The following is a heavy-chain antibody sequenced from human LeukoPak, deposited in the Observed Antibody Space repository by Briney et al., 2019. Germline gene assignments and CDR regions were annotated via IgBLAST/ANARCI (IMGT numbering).Heavy chain of an antibody. J-gene: IGHJ4*02. CDR3: ASRKLGNDY. CDR1: GGSVSDYY. Sequence: SETLSLTCTISGGSVSDYYWSWIRQSPVKGLEWIGYIYYTGSTTYNPSLKSRVTISADMSKNQFSLKLSSVTAADTAVYYCASRKLGNDYWGQGTLVTVSS. D-gene: IGHD7-27*01. V-gene: IGHV4-59*02. CDR2: IYYTGST.